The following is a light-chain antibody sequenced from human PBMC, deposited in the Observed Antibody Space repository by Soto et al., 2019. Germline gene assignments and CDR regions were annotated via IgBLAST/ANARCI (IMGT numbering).Light chain of an antibody. V-gene: IGLV4-69*01. J-gene: IGLJ1*01. CDR2: LNSDGSH. CDR1: SGHSSYA. Sequence: QAVVTQSPSASASLGASVKLTCTLSSGHSSYAIAWHQQQPEKGPRYLMKLNSDGSHSKGDGIPDRFSGSSPGAERYLTISSLQSEDEADYYCQTWGTGIQVFGTGTKLTVL. CDR3: QTWGTGIQV.